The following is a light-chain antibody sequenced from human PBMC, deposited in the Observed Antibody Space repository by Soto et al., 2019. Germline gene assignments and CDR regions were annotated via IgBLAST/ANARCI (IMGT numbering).Light chain of an antibody. CDR2: GAS. CDR3: QQYGG. Sequence: EIVLTQSPGTLSLSPGERATLSCRASQSVSSSYLAWYQQKPGQAPRLLIYGASSRATGIPDRFSGSGSGIDFTLTISRLEPEDFAVYYCQQYGGFGQGTKVDIK. CDR1: QSVSSSY. V-gene: IGKV3-20*01. J-gene: IGKJ1*01.